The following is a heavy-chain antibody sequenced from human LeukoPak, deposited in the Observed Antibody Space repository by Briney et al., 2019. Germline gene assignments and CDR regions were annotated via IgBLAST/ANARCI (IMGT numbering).Heavy chain of an antibody. CDR1: GGSISSYY. D-gene: IGHD6-19*01. J-gene: IGHJ6*03. CDR2: IYYSGST. Sequence: PSETLSLTCTVSGGSISSYYWSWIRQPPGKGLEWIGYIYYSGSTNYNLSLKSRVTISVDTSKNQFSLKLSSVTAADTAVYYCARGGYQQWVVRTYYYYYMDVWGKGTTVTVSS. V-gene: IGHV4-59*12. CDR3: ARGGYQQWVVRTYYYYYMDV.